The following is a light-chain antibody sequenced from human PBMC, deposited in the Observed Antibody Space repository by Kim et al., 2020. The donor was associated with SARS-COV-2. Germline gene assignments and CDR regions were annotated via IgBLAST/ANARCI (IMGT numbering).Light chain of an antibody. CDR2: QDS. CDR1: KLGDKY. CDR3: QAWDSSVWV. J-gene: IGLJ3*02. Sequence: SYDLTQPPSVSVSPGQTASITCSGDKLGDKYACWYQQKPGQSPVLVIYQDSKRPSGIPERFSGSNSGNTATLTISGTQAMDEADYYCQAWDSSVWVFGGGTKLTVL. V-gene: IGLV3-1*01.